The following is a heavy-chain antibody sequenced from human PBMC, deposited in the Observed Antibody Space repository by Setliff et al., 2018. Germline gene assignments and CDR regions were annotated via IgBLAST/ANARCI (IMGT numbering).Heavy chain of an antibody. J-gene: IGHJ4*02. V-gene: IGHV3-43D*04. D-gene: IGHD3-10*01. CDR1: GFTFDDYA. CDR3: ARSYGSGSYRPLFDY. Sequence: GGSLRLSCAASGFTFDDYAMHWVRQAPGKGLEWVSLISWDGGSTYYADSVKGRFTISRDNSKNSLYLQMNSLRAEDTAVYYCARSYGSGSYRPLFDYWGQGTLVTVSS. CDR2: ISWDGGST.